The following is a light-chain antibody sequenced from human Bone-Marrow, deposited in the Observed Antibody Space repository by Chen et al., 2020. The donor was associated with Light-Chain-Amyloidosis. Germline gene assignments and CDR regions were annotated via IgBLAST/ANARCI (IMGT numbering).Light chain of an antibody. J-gene: IGLJ3*02. CDR3: QVWDRSSDRPV. Sequence: SYVLTQPSSVSVAPGQTATIACGGNNIGSTSVHWYQQTPGQAPLLVVYDDSDRPSGIPERLSGSNAGKTATLTISRVEAEEEADYYCQVWDRSSDRPVFGGGTKLTVL. CDR2: DDS. V-gene: IGLV3-21*02. CDR1: NIGSTS.